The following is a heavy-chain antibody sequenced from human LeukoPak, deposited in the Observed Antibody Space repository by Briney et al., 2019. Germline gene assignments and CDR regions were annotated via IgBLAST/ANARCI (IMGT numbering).Heavy chain of an antibody. J-gene: IGHJ4*02. Sequence: GGSLRLSCAASGFTFSSYGMHWVRQAPGKGLEWVAVISYDGSNKYYADSVKGRFTIPRDNSKNTLYLQMNSLRAEDTAVYYCAKDRLGGNVGDWGQGTLVTVSS. CDR3: AKDRLGGNVGD. CDR1: GFTFSSYG. D-gene: IGHD4-23*01. CDR2: ISYDGSNK. V-gene: IGHV3-30*18.